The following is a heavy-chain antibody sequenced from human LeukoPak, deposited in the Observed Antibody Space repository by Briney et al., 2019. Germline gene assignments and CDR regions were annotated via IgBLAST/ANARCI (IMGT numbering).Heavy chain of an antibody. Sequence: ASGPTLVKPTQTLTLTCTFSGFSLSTSGVGVGWIRQPPGKALEWLALIYWDDDKYYSPSLKSSLTITKDTSKNQVVLTMTNMDPVDTATYYCAHRRDWGSDFDYWGQGTLVTVSS. D-gene: IGHD7-27*01. CDR2: IYWDDDK. CDR3: AHRRDWGSDFDY. V-gene: IGHV2-5*02. J-gene: IGHJ4*02. CDR1: GFSLSTSGVG.